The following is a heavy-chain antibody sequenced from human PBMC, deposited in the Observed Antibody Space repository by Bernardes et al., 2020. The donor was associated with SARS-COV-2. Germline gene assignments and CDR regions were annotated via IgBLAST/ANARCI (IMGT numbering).Heavy chain of an antibody. CDR3: ARRRYGDFGVDV. D-gene: IGHD4-17*01. J-gene: IGHJ6*02. Sequence: GESLKISCKGSDYTVTNYWSGWVRQMPGKGLEWMGIIYPGDSDTKYSPSFQGRVTISADKSVNTAYLQWSSLKASDTAIYYCARRRYGDFGVDVWGQGTTVTVSS. CDR2: IYPGDSDT. V-gene: IGHV5-51*01. CDR1: DYTVTNYW.